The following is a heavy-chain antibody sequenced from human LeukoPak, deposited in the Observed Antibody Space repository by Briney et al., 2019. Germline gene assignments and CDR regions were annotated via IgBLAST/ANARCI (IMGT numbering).Heavy chain of an antibody. D-gene: IGHD6-19*01. CDR2: INHSGST. CDR3: ARELIAVAGTGYFDY. Sequence: PSETLSLTCAVYGGSFSGYYWSWIRQPPGKGLEWIGEINHSGSTNYNPSLKSRVTISVDTSKNQFSLKLSSVTAADTAVYYCARELIAVAGTGYFDYWGQGTLVTVSS. J-gene: IGHJ4*02. CDR1: GGSFSGYY. V-gene: IGHV4-34*01.